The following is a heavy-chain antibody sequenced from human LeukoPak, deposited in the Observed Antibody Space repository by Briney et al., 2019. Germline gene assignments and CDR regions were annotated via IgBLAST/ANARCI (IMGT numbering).Heavy chain of an antibody. D-gene: IGHD3-16*02. CDR2: IYTSGST. CDR1: GGSIISYY. Sequence: NPSETLSLTCTVSGGSIISYYWSWIRQPAGKGLEWIGRIYTSGSTNYNPSLRSRVTMSVDTSKNQFSLNLSSVTAVDTAVYYCARDNNVWGSYRKFDPWGQGTLVTVSS. J-gene: IGHJ5*02. V-gene: IGHV4-4*07. CDR3: ARDNNVWGSYRKFDP.